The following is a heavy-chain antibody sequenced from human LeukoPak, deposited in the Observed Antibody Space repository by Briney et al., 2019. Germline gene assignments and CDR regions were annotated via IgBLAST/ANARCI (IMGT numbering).Heavy chain of an antibody. V-gene: IGHV1-2*02. J-gene: IGHJ4*02. CDR3: ARGYYGGINYFQY. CDR1: GYTFTGHY. D-gene: IGHD3-22*01. CDR2: INPNSGGK. Sequence: ASVKVSFKPFGYTFTGHYLHWVRQAPGQGLEWMGWINPNSGGKKHAQNFQGRVTLTRDTSIGTAYMELSSLRSDDTAVYYCARGYYGGINYFQYWGQGTPVTVSS.